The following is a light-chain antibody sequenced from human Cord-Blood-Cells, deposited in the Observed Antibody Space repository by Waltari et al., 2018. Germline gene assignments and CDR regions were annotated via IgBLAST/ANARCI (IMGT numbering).Light chain of an antibody. Sequence: QSALTQPASVSGSHGQSITISCTGTSSDVGGYNYTSWHQQHPGKAPKLMIYEVSNRPSGVSNRFSGSKSGNTASLTISGLQAEDEADYYCSSYTSSSTYVFGTGTKVTVL. CDR3: SSYTSSSTYV. V-gene: IGLV2-14*01. CDR1: SSDVGGYNY. CDR2: EVS. J-gene: IGLJ1*01.